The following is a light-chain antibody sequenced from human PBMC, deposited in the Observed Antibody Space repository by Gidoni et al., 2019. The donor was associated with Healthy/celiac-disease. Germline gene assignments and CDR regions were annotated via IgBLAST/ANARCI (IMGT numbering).Light chain of an antibody. Sequence: DIQMTQSPSSLSASVGDRVTITCLASQSISSYLNWYQQKPGKAPKLLIYAASSLQSGVPSRFSGSGSGTDFTLTISSLQPADFATCYCQQSYSTPLTFGGGTRVEIK. CDR3: QQSYSTPLT. CDR1: QSISSY. V-gene: IGKV1-39*01. CDR2: AAS. J-gene: IGKJ4*01.